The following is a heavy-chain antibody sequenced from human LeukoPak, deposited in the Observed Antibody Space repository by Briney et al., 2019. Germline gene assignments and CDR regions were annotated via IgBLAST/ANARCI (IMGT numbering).Heavy chain of an antibody. J-gene: IGHJ4*02. V-gene: IGHV3-23*01. CDR3: AKDIYGSGSYYPDY. D-gene: IGHD3-10*01. CDR2: ISGSGGST. CDR1: GFTFSNYG. Sequence: GGSLRLSCAASGFTFSNYGMSWLRQAPGKGLEWVSAISGSGGSTNYADSVKGRFTISRDNSKNTLHLQMNSLRAEDTAVYYCAKDIYGSGSYYPDYWGQGTLVTVSS.